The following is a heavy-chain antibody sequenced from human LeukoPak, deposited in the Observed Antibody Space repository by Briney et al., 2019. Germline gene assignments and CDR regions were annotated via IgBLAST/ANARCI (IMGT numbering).Heavy chain of an antibody. D-gene: IGHD3-22*01. J-gene: IGHJ4*02. V-gene: IGHV3-23*01. CDR2: ISGSGGST. CDR3: AKDLQDYYDSSGYFGN. CDR1: GFTFSSYA. Sequence: GGSLRLSCAASGFTFSSYAMSWVRQAPGKGLEWVSAISGSGGSTYYADSVKGRFTISRDNSKNTLYLQMNSLRAEDTAVYYCAKDLQDYYDSSGYFGNWGQGTLVTVSS.